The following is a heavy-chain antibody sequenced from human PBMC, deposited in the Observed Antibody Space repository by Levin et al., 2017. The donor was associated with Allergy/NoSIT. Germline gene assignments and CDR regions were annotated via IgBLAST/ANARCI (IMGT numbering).Heavy chain of an antibody. CDR2: IYSSGDT. Sequence: PSETLSLTCSVSGGSISSYYWSWIRQSPGKGLEWIGYIYSSGDTNYNPSLKSRVTLSVDTSKNQFSLKLTSVTGADTAVYYCARARYSTLFDYWGQGTLVTVSS. D-gene: IGHD5-12*01. J-gene: IGHJ4*02. CDR3: ARARYSTLFDY. CDR1: GGSISSYY. V-gene: IGHV4-59*01.